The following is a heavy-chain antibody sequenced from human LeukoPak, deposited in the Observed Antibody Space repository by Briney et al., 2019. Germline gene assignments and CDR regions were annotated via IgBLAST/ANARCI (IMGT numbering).Heavy chain of an antibody. V-gene: IGHV1-2*02. CDR3: ARDKDSGYSNYVYNWFDP. CDR1: GYTFTGYY. CDR2: INPNSGGT. J-gene: IGHJ5*02. Sequence: GASVKVSCKASGYTFTGYYMHWVRQAPGQGLEWMGWINPNSGGTNYAQKFQGRVTMTRDTSTSTVYMELSSLRSEDTAVYYCARDKDSGYSNYVYNWFDPWGQGTLVTVSS. D-gene: IGHD4-11*01.